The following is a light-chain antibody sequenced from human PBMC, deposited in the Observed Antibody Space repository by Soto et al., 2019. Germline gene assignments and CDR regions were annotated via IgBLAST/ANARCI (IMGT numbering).Light chain of an antibody. Sequence: QTVVTQEPSFSVSPGRTVTLTCGLTSGSVSTSYYPRWYQQTPGQAPRTLIYNTNTRSSGVPDRFSGSILGNKAALTITGAQADYESDYYCVLYMGSGLWVFGGGTKLTVL. CDR1: SGSVSTSYY. J-gene: IGLJ3*02. CDR3: VLYMGSGLWV. V-gene: IGLV8-61*01. CDR2: NTN.